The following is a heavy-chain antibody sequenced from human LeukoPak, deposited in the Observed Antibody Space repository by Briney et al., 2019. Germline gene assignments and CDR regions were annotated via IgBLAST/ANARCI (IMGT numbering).Heavy chain of an antibody. V-gene: IGHV3-30*18. CDR1: GFTFSSYG. J-gene: IGHJ4*02. CDR3: AKDGSSSGWYSVLGTDYFDY. D-gene: IGHD6-19*01. CDR2: ISYDGSNK. Sequence: QPGGSLRLSCAASGFTFSSYGMHWVRQAPGKGLEWVAVISYDGSNKYYADSVKGRFTISRDNSKNTLYLQMNSLRAEDTAVYYCAKDGSSSGWYSVLGTDYFDYRGQGTLVTVSS.